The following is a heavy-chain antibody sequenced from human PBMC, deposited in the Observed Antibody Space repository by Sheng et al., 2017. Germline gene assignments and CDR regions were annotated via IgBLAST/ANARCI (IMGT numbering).Heavy chain of an antibody. Sequence: EVQMLDSGGTLVHPGGSLRLSCATSGFIFSNYGLSWVRQAPGSGLEWVSSITTTSTYYADSVKGRFTISRDNSKNILYLEMNNLRADDTALYYCAKLTVDTPSLGYWGQGTLVTVSS. CDR3: AKLTVDTPSLGY. CDR2: ITTTST. V-gene: IGHV3-23*01. J-gene: IGHJ4*02. D-gene: IGHD5-18*01. CDR1: GFIFSNYG.